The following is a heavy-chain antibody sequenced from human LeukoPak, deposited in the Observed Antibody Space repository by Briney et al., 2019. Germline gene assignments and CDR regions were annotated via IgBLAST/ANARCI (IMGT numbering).Heavy chain of an antibody. J-gene: IGHJ5*02. CDR2: INHSGST. CDR3: ARAVGATTGWFDP. D-gene: IGHD1-26*01. V-gene: IGHV4-34*01. Sequence: SETLSLTCAVYGGSFSGYYWSWIRQPPGKGLEWIGEINHSGSTNYNPSLKSRVTISVDTSKNQFSLKLSSVTAADTAVYYCARAVGATTGWFDPWGQGTLVTVSS. CDR1: GGSFSGYY.